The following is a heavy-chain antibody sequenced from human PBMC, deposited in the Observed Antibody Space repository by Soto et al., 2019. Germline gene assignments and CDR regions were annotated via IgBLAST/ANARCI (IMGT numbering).Heavy chain of an antibody. CDR2: ISGSNSHT. Sequence: ASVKVSCKASGSTFSTSGISWLRQAPEQGLEWLGWISGSNSHTNYAQKFQGRVTMTTDTSTSTTYMDLRSLRSDDTAVYYCARDTNNWEGNWLDPWGQGTLVTVSS. CDR1: GSTFSTSG. V-gene: IGHV1-18*01. CDR3: ARDTNNWEGNWLDP. D-gene: IGHD1-20*01. J-gene: IGHJ5*02.